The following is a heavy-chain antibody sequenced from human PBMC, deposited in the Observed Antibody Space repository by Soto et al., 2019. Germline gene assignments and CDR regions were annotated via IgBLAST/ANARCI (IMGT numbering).Heavy chain of an antibody. V-gene: IGHV4-34*01. J-gene: IGHJ4*02. D-gene: IGHD4-17*01. CDR2: INHSGST. CDR1: GGSFSGYY. CDR3: ARRDVLRRHHPPYGDYVYFDY. Sequence: SETLSLTCAVYGGSFSGYYWSWIRQPPGKGLEWIGEINHSGSTNYNPSLKSRVTISVDTSKNQFSLKLSSVTAADTAVYYCARRDVLRRHHPPYGDYVYFDYWGQGTLVTVSS.